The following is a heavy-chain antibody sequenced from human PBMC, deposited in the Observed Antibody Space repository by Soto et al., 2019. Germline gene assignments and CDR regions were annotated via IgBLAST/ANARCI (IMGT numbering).Heavy chain of an antibody. D-gene: IGHD3-10*01. V-gene: IGHV3-7*01. J-gene: IGHJ6*02. CDR3: ARDRYYYDSWSYGVPYV. CDR1: GFSFSSYW. Sequence: EVRLVESGGGLVQPGGSLRLSCAASGFSFSSYWMSWVRQAPRKGLEWVANIKQDGSEKNYVDSVKGRFTISRDNAKNSLYLQMNSLRAEDTAVYYCARDRYYYDSWSYGVPYVWGQGTTVTVSS. CDR2: IKQDGSEK.